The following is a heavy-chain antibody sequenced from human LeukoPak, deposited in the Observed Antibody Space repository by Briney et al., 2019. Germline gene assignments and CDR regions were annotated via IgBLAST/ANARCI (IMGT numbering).Heavy chain of an antibody. CDR3: ARGMGYSYGHPQGAFDI. D-gene: IGHD5-18*01. J-gene: IGHJ3*02. Sequence: ASVKVSCKASGYTFTSYDITWLRQAPGQGLEWMGWINPYNGNTNYAQKFQGRVTMTTDTSTSTAYMELRSLRSEDTAVYYCARGMGYSYGHPQGAFDIWGQGTMVTVSS. V-gene: IGHV1-18*01. CDR2: INPYNGNT. CDR1: GYTFTSYD.